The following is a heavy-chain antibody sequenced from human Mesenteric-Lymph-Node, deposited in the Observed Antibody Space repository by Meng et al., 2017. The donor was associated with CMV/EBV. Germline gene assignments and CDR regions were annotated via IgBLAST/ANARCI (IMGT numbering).Heavy chain of an antibody. J-gene: IGHJ4*02. CDR1: GFTFSSYA. V-gene: IGHV3-30*04. D-gene: IGHD3-3*01. CDR2: ISYDGSNK. CDR3: ARGGYDFWSGYFDY. Sequence: AYGFTFSSYAMHWVRQAPGKGLEWVAVISYDGSNKYYADSVKGRFTISRDNSKNTLYLQMNSLRAEDTAVYYCARGGYDFWSGYFDYWGQGTLVTVSS.